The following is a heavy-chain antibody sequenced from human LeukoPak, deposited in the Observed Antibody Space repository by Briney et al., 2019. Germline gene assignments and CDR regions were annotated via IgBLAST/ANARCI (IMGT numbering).Heavy chain of an antibody. CDR3: ASSLAVAGTGGWFYD. CDR2: ISSSSTYI. V-gene: IGHV3-21*01. CDR1: GFTLTRFR. J-gene: IGHJ4*02. D-gene: IGHD6-13*01. Sequence: GGSLRPSCAASGFTLTRFRMNWVRQAPGKGLEWVSSISSSSTYIYYADSVKGRFTISRDNAKNSLFLQMNSLRAEDTAVYYCASSLAVAGTGGWFYDWCQGNLVTVSS.